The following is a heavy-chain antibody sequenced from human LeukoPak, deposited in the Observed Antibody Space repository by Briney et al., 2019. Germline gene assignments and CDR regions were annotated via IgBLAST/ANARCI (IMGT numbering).Heavy chain of an antibody. CDR2: IYYSGST. J-gene: IGHJ4*02. CDR3: ARGTLAVAGIFDY. D-gene: IGHD6-19*01. V-gene: IGHV4-59*08. Sequence: PSETLSLTCTVSGGSISSDYWSWIRQAPGKGLEWIGFIYYSGSTDYNPSLKSRITISVDTSKNQFSLRLTSVTATDTAVYYCARGTLAVAGIFDYWGQGILVTVSS. CDR1: GGSISSDY.